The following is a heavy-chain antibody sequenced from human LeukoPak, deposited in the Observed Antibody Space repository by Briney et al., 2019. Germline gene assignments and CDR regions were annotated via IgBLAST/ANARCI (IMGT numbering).Heavy chain of an antibody. CDR3: ARGGSFPINYYGMHV. D-gene: IGHD2-15*01. Sequence: GGSLRLSCAASGFIVSSNYMRWVRQAPGKGLEWVSVIYSGGSTHYADSVKGRFTISRDTSKNALYLQMNSLRAEDTAVYYCARGGSFPINYYGMHVWGQGTTVTVSS. CDR1: GFIVSSNY. CDR2: IYSGGST. J-gene: IGHJ6*02. V-gene: IGHV3-53*01.